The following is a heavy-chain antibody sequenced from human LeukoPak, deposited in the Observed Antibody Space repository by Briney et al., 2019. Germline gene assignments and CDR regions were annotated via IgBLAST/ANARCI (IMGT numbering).Heavy chain of an antibody. CDR3: ARRLGYYFDY. Sequence: GASGKVSCKAAGYTFTCYYMHGGRQAPGQGLEWRGGIIPIFGTANYAQKFQGRVTLTADKSTSTAYMELSSLRSEDTAVYYCARRLGYYFDYWGQGTLVTVSS. CDR1: GYTFTCYY. J-gene: IGHJ4*02. CDR2: IIPIFGTA. D-gene: IGHD6-19*01. V-gene: IGHV1-69*06.